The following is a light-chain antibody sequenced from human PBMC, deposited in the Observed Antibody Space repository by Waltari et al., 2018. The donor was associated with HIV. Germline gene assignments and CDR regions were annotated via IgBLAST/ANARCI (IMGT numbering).Light chain of an antibody. Sequence: QSALTQPRSVSGSPGQSVTISCTGTSSDVGGYNYVSWYQQHPKAPKLMIYDVSKRPSGVPDLFSGSKSGNTASLTISVLQAEDEADYYCCSYAGSYTFYVVFGGGTKLTVL. J-gene: IGLJ2*01. CDR1: SSDVGGYNY. CDR3: CSYAGSYTFYVV. CDR2: DVS. V-gene: IGLV2-11*01.